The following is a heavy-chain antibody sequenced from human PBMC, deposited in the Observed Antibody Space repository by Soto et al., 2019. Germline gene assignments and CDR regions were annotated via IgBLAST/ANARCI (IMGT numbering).Heavy chain of an antibody. Sequence: VQLVESGGGLVKPGGSLRLSCAASGFTFSSYAMHWVRQAPGKGLEWVAVISYDGSNKYYADSVKGRFTISRDNSKNTLYLQMNSLRAEDTAVYYCARATWMPERVDYWGQGTLVTVSS. V-gene: IGHV3-30-3*01. J-gene: IGHJ4*02. CDR2: ISYDGSNK. D-gene: IGHD5-12*01. CDR3: ARATWMPERVDY. CDR1: GFTFSSYA.